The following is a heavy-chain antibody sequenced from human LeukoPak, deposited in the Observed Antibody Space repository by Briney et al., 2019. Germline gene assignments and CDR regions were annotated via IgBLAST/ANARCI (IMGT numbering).Heavy chain of an antibody. J-gene: IGHJ4*02. CDR1: GFTLSPYE. D-gene: IGHD6-19*01. Sequence: GGSLRLSCAASGFTLSPYEMNWVRQAPGKGLEWVSYISSGGETMYYADSVKGRFTISRYNAKNSLYLQMNSLRVEDTAVYYCARVVSSVDYWGQGTLVTVSS. CDR2: ISSGGETM. CDR3: ARVVSSVDY. V-gene: IGHV3-48*03.